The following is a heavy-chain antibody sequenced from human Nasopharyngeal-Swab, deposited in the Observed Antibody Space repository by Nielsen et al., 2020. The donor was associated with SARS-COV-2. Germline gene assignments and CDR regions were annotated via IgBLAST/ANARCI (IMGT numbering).Heavy chain of an antibody. D-gene: IGHD3-22*01. V-gene: IGHV1-2*06. CDR3: ARNDSSGYGY. J-gene: IGHJ4*02. CDR2: INPNSGGT. Sequence: WVRPAPGQGLEWMRRINPNSGGTNYAQKFQGRVTMTRDTSISTAYMELSRLRSDDTAVYYCARNDSSGYGYWGQGTLVTVSS.